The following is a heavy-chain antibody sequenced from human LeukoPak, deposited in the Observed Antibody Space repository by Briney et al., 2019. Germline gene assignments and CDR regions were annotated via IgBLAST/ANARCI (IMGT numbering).Heavy chain of an antibody. Sequence: ASVKVSCKASGYTFTSYGIDWVRQATGQGLEWMGWMSPKSGNTDYAQKFQGRVTMTRNTSINTAYLELSSLRSDDTAVYFCARGVGGLGNMDVWGEGTTVIVSS. CDR1: GYTFTSYG. V-gene: IGHV1-8*02. J-gene: IGHJ6*03. D-gene: IGHD3-16*01. CDR2: MSPKSGNT. CDR3: ARGVGGLGNMDV.